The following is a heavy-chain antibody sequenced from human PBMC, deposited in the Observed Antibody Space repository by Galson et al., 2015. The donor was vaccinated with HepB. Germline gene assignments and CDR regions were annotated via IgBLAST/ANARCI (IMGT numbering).Heavy chain of an antibody. CDR1: GFMFNGSA. V-gene: IGHV3-73*01. J-gene: IGHJ4*02. D-gene: IGHD5-24*01. CDR2: IRSKPNSYAT. Sequence: SLRLSCAASGFMFNGSAMHWVRQASGKGPEWVGRIRSKPNSYATVYAASVKGRFTISRDDSQNTAYLQMNSLKTEDTAVYYYTRQGRDGYLFDYWGQGTLVTVSS. CDR3: TRQGRDGYLFDY.